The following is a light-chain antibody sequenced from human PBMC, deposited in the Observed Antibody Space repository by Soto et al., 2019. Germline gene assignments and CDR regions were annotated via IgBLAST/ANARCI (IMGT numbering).Light chain of an antibody. J-gene: IGKJ5*01. V-gene: IGKV3-20*01. Sequence: EIVLTQSPGTLSLSPGERATLSFRASQSISSNYLAWYQHKPGQAPRLLIYDASSKATGTPDRFSGSGSGTDFTLTITRLEPEDFALYYCQQYGGSPITFGLGTRLETK. CDR1: QSISSNY. CDR2: DAS. CDR3: QQYGGSPIT.